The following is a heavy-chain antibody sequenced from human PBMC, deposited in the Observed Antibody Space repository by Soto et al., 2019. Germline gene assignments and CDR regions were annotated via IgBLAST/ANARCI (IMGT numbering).Heavy chain of an antibody. CDR1: GFTFSSYA. V-gene: IGHV3-30-3*01. CDR3: ARDGYTWIQGLIDY. J-gene: IGHJ4*02. CDR2: ISYDGSNK. Sequence: GGSLRLSCAASGFTFSSYAMHWVRQAPGKGLEWVAVISYDGSNKYYADSVKGRFTISGDNSKNTLYLQMNSLRAEDTAVYYCARDGYTWIQGLIDYWGQGTLVTVSS. D-gene: IGHD5-12*01.